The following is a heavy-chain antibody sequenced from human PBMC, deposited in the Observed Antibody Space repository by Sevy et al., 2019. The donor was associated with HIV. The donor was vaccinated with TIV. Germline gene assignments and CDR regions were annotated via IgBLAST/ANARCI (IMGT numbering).Heavy chain of an antibody. CDR2: INAGNGNT. J-gene: IGHJ3*02. V-gene: IGHV1-3*01. CDR1: GYTFTSYA. D-gene: IGHD2-15*01. CDR3: ARDGGGCSGGSCYFDAFDI. Sequence: ASVKVSCKASGYTFTSYAMHWVRQALGQRLEWMGWINAGNGNTKDSQKFQGRVTITRDTSASTAYMELSSLRSEDTAVYYCARDGGGCSGGSCYFDAFDIWGQGTMVTVSS.